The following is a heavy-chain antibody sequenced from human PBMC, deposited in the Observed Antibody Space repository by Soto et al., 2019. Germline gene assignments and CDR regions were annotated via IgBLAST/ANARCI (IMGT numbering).Heavy chain of an antibody. CDR1: GGTFSSYA. V-gene: IGHV1-69*01. CDR3: VGAPYGDYALYYFDY. D-gene: IGHD4-17*01. J-gene: IGHJ4*02. CDR2: IIPIFGTA. Sequence: QVQLVQSGAEVKKPGSSVKVSCKASGGTFSSYAISWVRQAPGQGLEWMGGIIPIFGTANYAQKFQGRVTITADESTITAYMELCSLRSEDTAVYYCVGAPYGDYALYYFDYWGQGTLFTVSS.